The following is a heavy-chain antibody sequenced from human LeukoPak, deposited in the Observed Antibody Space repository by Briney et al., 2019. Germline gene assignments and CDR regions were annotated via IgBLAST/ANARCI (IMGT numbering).Heavy chain of an antibody. D-gene: IGHD3-22*01. CDR1: GFTFSNAW. CDR2: IKSKTDGGTT. Sequence: GGSLRLSCAASGFTFSNAWMSWVRQAPGKGLEWVGRIKSKTDGGTTDYAAPVKGRFTISRDDSKNTLYLQMNSLKTEDTAVYYCTTPRSGYYAGYYMDVWGKGTTVTVSS. V-gene: IGHV3-15*01. CDR3: TTPRSGYYAGYYMDV. J-gene: IGHJ6*03.